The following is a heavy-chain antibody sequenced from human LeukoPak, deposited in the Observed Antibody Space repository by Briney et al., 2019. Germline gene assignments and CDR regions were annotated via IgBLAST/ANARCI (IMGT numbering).Heavy chain of an antibody. CDR3: ARRLSMVRGVITPNNWFDP. D-gene: IGHD3-10*01. CDR1: GASISSYY. V-gene: IGHV4-4*07. Sequence: SETLSLTCTVSGASISSYYWSWIRQPAGKGLEWIGRISTSGSTNYNPSLKSRVTMSVDTSKNQFSLKLSSVTAADTAVYYCARRLSMVRGVITPNNWFDPWGQGTLVTVSS. J-gene: IGHJ5*02. CDR2: ISTSGST.